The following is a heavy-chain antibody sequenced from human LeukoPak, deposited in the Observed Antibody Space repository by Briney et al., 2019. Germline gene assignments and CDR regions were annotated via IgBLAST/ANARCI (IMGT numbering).Heavy chain of an antibody. CDR3: ARGSGYSGYEDLDY. V-gene: IGHV3-74*01. CDR2: INSDGSST. J-gene: IGHJ4*02. Sequence: GGSLRLSCAASGFTFSSYWMHWVRQAPGKWLVWVSRINSDGSSTSYADSVKGRFTISRDNAKNTLYLQMNSLRAEDTAEYYCARGSGYSGYEDLDYWGQGTLVTVSS. D-gene: IGHD5-12*01. CDR1: GFTFSSYW.